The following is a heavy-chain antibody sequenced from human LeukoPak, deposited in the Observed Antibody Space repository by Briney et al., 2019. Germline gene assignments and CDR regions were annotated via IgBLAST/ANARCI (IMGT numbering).Heavy chain of an antibody. V-gene: IGHV4-4*02. Sequence: SGTLSLTCAVSGGSISSSNWWSWVRQPPGKGLEWIGSIYYSGSTYYNPSLKSRVTISVDTSKNQFSLKLSSVTAADTAVYYCAGATYNWFDPWGQGTLVTVSS. CDR3: AGATYNWFDP. CDR1: GGSISSSNW. D-gene: IGHD4/OR15-4a*01. CDR2: IYYSGST. J-gene: IGHJ5*02.